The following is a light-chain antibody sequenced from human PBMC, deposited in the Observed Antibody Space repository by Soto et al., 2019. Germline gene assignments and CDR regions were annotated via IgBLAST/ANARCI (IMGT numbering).Light chain of an antibody. CDR2: DST. V-gene: IGKV1-39*01. J-gene: IGKJ3*01. Sequence: DSQMTQSPLSLSASVGDRVSISCRTSQNIRTYLNWYQQKPGKAPHLLIYDSTNLASGVPSRFSGSGSGTEFTLTISSLQPEDFATYYCQQSYLSPLTFGPGTTVDFK. CDR3: QQSYLSPLT. CDR1: QNIRTY.